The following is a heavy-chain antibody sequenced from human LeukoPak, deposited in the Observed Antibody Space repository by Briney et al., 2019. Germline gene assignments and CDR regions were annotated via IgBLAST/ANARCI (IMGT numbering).Heavy chain of an antibody. J-gene: IGHJ4*02. V-gene: IGHV4-39*07. CDR2: IYYSGST. CDR3: ARILWFGEKGFDY. CDR1: GGSISSSSYY. Sequence: SETLSLTCTVSGGSISSSSYYWGWIRQPPGKGLEWIGSIYYSGSTYYNPSLKSRVTISVDTSKNQFSLKLSSVTAADTAVYYCARILWFGEKGFDYWGQGTLVTVSS. D-gene: IGHD3-10*01.